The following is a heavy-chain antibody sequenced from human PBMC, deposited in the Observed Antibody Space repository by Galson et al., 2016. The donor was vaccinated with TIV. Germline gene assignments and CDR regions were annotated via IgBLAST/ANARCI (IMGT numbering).Heavy chain of an antibody. Sequence: QSGAEVTKPGESLKISCKGSGYSFTSYWIGWVRQMPGKGLEWMGIIYPGDPDTRYSPSFQGQVTITADKSTRTAYLQWSSLKASDTAVYYCARRDSTGISDFDFWGQGTLVTVSS. CDR1: GYSFTSYW. CDR2: IYPGDPDT. CDR3: ARRDSTGISDFDF. D-gene: IGHD3-22*01. J-gene: IGHJ4*02. V-gene: IGHV5-51*01.